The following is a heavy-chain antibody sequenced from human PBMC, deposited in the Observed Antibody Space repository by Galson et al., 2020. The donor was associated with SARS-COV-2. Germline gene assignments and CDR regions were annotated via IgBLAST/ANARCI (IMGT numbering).Heavy chain of an antibody. V-gene: IGHV3-48*03. CDR2: ISPNANMI. Sequence: GGSLRLSCAASGFTFSTYEMNWFRQAPGKRLEWISYISPNANMIYYTDSVKGRFTISRDDAKNSLYLQMNSLRAEDTAVYYCARSMEDHIVVVPAADYWGQGTLVTVSS. J-gene: IGHJ4*02. CDR3: ARSMEDHIVVVPAADY. CDR1: GFTFSTYE. D-gene: IGHD2-2*01.